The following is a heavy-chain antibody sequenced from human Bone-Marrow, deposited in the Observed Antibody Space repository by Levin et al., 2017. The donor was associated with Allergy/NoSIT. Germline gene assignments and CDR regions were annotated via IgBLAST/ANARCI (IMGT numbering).Heavy chain of an antibody. CDR1: GYTFTGYY. CDR3: ARELRTVGYSSGWYLSF. D-gene: IGHD6-19*01. Sequence: GESLKISCKASGYTFTGYYMHWVRQAPGQGLEWMGWINPNSGGTNYAQKFQGWVTMTRDTSISTAYMELSRLRSDDTAVYYCARELRTVGYSSGWYLSFWGQGTLVTVSS. J-gene: IGHJ4*02. CDR2: INPNSGGT. V-gene: IGHV1-2*04.